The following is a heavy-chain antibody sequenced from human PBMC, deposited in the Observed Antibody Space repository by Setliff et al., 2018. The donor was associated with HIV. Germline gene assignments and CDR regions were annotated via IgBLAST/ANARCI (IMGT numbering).Heavy chain of an antibody. D-gene: IGHD3-22*01. Sequence: GGSLRLSCAASGFTLSNTYMAWVRQAPGKRPEWVSTLYGSGDSYHADSVKGRFTLSRDTSKNTMYLQMNSLRREDTAVFYCARVRLYSSALDYWGQGTLVTVSS. CDR3: ARVRLYSSALDY. V-gene: IGHV3-66*02. J-gene: IGHJ4*02. CDR2: LYGSGDS. CDR1: GFTLSNTY.